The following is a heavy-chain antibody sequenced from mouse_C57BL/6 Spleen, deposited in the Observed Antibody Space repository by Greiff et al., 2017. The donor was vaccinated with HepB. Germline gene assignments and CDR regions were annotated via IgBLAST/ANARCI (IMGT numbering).Heavy chain of an antibody. CDR2: INPNNGGT. CDR3: ATPYDGYYPSWFAY. D-gene: IGHD2-3*01. V-gene: IGHV1-26*01. CDR1: GYTFTDYY. Sequence: VQLQQSGPELVKPGASVKISCKASGYTFTDYYMNWVKQSHGKSLEWIGDINPNNGGTSYNQKFKGKATLTVDKSSSTAYMVLRSLTSEDSAVYYCATPYDGYYPSWFAYWGQGTLVTVSA. J-gene: IGHJ3*01.